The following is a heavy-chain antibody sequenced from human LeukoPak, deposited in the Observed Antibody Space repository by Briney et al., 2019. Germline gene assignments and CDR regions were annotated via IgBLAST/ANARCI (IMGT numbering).Heavy chain of an antibody. CDR1: GYTFTGYY. D-gene: IGHD4-17*01. Sequence: GASVKVSCKASGYTFTGYYMHWVRRAPGQGLEWMGWINPNSGGTNYAQKFQGRVTMTRDTSISTAYMELSRLRSDDTAVYYCARGGYGDYYYYYYMDVWGKGTTVTVSS. V-gene: IGHV1-2*02. CDR3: ARGGYGDYYYYYYMDV. CDR2: INPNSGGT. J-gene: IGHJ6*03.